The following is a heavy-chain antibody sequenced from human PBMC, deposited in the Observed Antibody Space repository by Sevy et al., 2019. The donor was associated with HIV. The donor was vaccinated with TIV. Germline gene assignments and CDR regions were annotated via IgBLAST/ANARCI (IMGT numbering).Heavy chain of an antibody. J-gene: IGHJ4*02. Sequence: GGSLRLSCAASGFTFSSYEMNWVRQAPGKGREWVSYISSSGSTIYYADSVKGRFTISRDNAKNSPYLKMNSLRAEDTAVYYCARDSLYYYGSGSYYYPLDYWGQGTLVTVSS. CDR1: GFTFSSYE. CDR3: ARDSLYYYGSGSYYYPLDY. D-gene: IGHD3-10*01. V-gene: IGHV3-48*03. CDR2: ISSSGSTI.